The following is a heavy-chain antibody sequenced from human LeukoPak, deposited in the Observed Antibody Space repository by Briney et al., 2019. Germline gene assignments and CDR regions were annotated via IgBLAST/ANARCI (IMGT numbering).Heavy chain of an antibody. CDR3: ARGSNYVSDYYFDV. V-gene: IGHV4-34*01. Sequence: SETLSLTCAAYGVSLRGYYWSWIRQSPEKGLEWIGEVNHGGDSIYSPSLKSRLTLSVDMSKNQFSLNLRSVTAADTAVYFCARGSNYVSDYYFDVWGKGTTVIVSS. CDR1: GVSLRGYY. J-gene: IGHJ6*03. CDR2: VNHGGDS. D-gene: IGHD4-11*01.